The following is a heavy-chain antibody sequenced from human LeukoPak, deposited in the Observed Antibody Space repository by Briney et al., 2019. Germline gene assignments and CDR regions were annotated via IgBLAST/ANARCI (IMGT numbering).Heavy chain of an antibody. CDR3: ARRSFCGGDCYPYFDF. Sequence: HRGGSLRLSCAASGFTFSSYWMHWGRHAPGKGLVWVSRINTDGSTTIYADSAKGRFTIYRDNAKNTMYLQMKNLRAEDTAVYYCARRSFCGGDCYPYFDFWGQQTL. CDR1: GFTFSSYW. J-gene: IGHJ4*02. V-gene: IGHV3-74*01. CDR2: INTDGSTT. D-gene: IGHD2-21*02.